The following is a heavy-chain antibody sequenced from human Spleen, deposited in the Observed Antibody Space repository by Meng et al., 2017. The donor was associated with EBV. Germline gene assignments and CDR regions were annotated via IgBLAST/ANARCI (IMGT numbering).Heavy chain of an antibody. J-gene: IGHJ5*02. CDR2: INHAGST. V-gene: IGHV4-34*01. CDR1: GGSFSCNY. D-gene: IGHD6-13*01. CDR3: ARDSLSSSWYRFDP. Sequence: VQSTQVGAGRVSPWATPSLTCAVYGGSFSCNYWSWIRQSPGKGLEWIGEINHAGSTNYNPSLKSRVTISVDTSKNQFSLKLSSVTAADTAVYYCARDSLSSSWYRFDPWGQGTLVTVSS.